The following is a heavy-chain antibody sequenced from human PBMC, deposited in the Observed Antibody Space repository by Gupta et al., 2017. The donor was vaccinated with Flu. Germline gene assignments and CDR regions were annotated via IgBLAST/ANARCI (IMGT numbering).Heavy chain of an antibody. CDR2: INGGGSGT. V-gene: IGHV3-23*01. Sequence: AVSGLTFSHYAMNWVRQAPQKGLEWVSLINGGGSGTYYADSVKGRFTISRDNSKSTLYLQMDSLAAEDTAVYYCSADNTPYWGQGTLVTVSP. CDR3: SADNTPY. J-gene: IGHJ1*01. CDR1: GLTFSHYA. D-gene: IGHD2-2*02.